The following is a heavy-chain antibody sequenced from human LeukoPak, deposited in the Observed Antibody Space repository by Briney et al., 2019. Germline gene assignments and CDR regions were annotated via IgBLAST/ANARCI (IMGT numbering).Heavy chain of an antibody. CDR1: GFTVSSNY. CDR3: ARGHPPSYSSSWYDGPGFDP. V-gene: IGHV3-53*01. D-gene: IGHD6-13*01. J-gene: IGHJ5*02. CDR2: IYSGGST. Sequence: GGSLRLSCAASGFTVSSNYMSWVRQAPGKGLEWVSVIYSGGSTYYADSVKVRFTISRENSKNTLYLQMNSLRAEDTAVYYCARGHPPSYSSSWYDGPGFDPWGQGTLVTVSS.